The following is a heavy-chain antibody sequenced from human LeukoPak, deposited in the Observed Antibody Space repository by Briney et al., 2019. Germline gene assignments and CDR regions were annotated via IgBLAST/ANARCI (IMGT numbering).Heavy chain of an antibody. Sequence: HPGGSLRLSCAASGFTFSSYGMHWVRQAPGKGLEWVAVISYDGSNKYYADSVKGRFTISRDNSKNTLYLQMNSLRAEDTAVYYCAGYYDSSGYYYFDYWGQGTLVTVSS. CDR2: ISYDGSNK. CDR1: GFTFSSYG. V-gene: IGHV3-30*03. D-gene: IGHD3-22*01. J-gene: IGHJ4*02. CDR3: AGYYDSSGYYYFDY.